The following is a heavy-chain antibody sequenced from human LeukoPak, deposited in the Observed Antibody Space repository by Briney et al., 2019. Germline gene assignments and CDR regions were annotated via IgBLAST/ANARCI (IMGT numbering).Heavy chain of an antibody. Sequence: KASQTLSLTCAVYGGSFSGYYWSWIRQPPGKGLEWIGEINHSGSTNYNPSLKSRVTISVDTSKNQFSLKLSSVTAADTAVYYCAGVYCGGDCYPGYYFDYWGQGTLVTVSS. CDR1: GGSFSGYY. CDR3: AGVYCGGDCYPGYYFDY. V-gene: IGHV4-34*01. CDR2: INHSGST. D-gene: IGHD2-21*02. J-gene: IGHJ4*02.